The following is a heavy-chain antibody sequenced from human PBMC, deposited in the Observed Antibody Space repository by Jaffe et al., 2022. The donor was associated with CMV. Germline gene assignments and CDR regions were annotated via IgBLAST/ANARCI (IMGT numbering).Heavy chain of an antibody. J-gene: IGHJ4*02. CDR1: GVSITGPTYY. D-gene: IGHD3-10*01. CDR2: AYYSGST. V-gene: IGHV4-39*02. Sequence: QLQLQESGPGLVKPSETLSLTCTVSGVSITGPTYYWGWIRQPPGKGLEWIGSAYYSGSTYYNPSLKSRVTVTIDTSKIHFSLKLSSVTAADTAVYYCVRPRGAHFDYWGPGTLVTVSS. CDR3: VRPRGAHFDY.